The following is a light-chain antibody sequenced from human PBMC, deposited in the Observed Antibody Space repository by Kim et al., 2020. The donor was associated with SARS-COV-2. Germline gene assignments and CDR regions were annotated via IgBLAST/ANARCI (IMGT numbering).Light chain of an antibody. CDR1: NIECKS. Sequence: PCKATRITCARTNIECKSVHVYQQQPGPAPVLVIYYDSYRPSGTPERFPGSSSGNTATLTISRVQAGDEADYYCQVWDSSSDMRVFGGGTQLTVL. CDR3: QVWDSSSDMRV. J-gene: IGLJ3*02. CDR2: YDS. V-gene: IGLV3-21*04.